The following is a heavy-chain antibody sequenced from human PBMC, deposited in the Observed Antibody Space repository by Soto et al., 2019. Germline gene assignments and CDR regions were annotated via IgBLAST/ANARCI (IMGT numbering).Heavy chain of an antibody. CDR3: ERPNATNSYFDP. D-gene: IGHD2-8*01. Sequence: TSETLSLTCTVSGGSISSFGYYWGWIRQPPGQGLEYIGSIYYTENTQHSPSLRSRVTISVDTSKNQFSLRLSSVTVADTAVYYPERPNATNSYFDPWGQGTLVTVSS. CDR1: GGSISSFGYY. CDR2: IYYTENT. J-gene: IGHJ5*02. V-gene: IGHV4-39*01.